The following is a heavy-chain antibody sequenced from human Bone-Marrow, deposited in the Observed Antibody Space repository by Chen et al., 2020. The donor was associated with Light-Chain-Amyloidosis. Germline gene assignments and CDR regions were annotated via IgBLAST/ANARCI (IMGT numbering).Heavy chain of an antibody. Sequence: EVLLVESGGGLVQPGGSLRLSCAASGFTFSSYWTHWVRQAPGKGLVWVSRINGDGSGTNHPDFVKGRFTISRDNAKNTLYLQMNSLRAEDTAVYYCARSQSGIYDYWGQGTLVTVSS. CDR3: ARSQSGIYDY. J-gene: IGHJ4*02. CDR1: GFTFSSYW. CDR2: INGDGSGT. V-gene: IGHV3-74*02. D-gene: IGHD1-1*01.